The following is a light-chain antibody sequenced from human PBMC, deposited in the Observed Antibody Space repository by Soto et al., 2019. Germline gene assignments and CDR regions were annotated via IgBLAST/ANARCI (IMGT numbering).Light chain of an antibody. J-gene: IGKJ1*01. CDR3: HQHYNTTRT. V-gene: IGKV3-15*01. CDR2: GAS. CDR1: QSVSSN. Sequence: EIVMTQSQATLSLSPGERATLSCRASQSVSSNLAWYQQKPGQAPRLLIYGASTRATGIPARFSGSGSGTEFTLTISSLKNEDCATYYCHQHYNTTRTFGQGTKVDIK.